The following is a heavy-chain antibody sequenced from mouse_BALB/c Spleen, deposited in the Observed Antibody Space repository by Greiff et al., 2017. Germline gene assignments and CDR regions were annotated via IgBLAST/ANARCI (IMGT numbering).Heavy chain of an antibody. V-gene: IGHV5-4*02. CDR2: ISDGGSYT. J-gene: IGHJ4*01. D-gene: IGHD2-4*01. CDR1: GFTFSDYY. Sequence: EVKLMESGGGLVKPGGSLKLSCAASGFTFSDYYMYWVRQTPEKRLEWVATISDGGSYTYYPDSVKGRFTISRDNAKNNLYLQMSSLKSEDTAMYYCARGLRRNAMDYWGQGTSVTVSS. CDR3: ARGLRRNAMDY.